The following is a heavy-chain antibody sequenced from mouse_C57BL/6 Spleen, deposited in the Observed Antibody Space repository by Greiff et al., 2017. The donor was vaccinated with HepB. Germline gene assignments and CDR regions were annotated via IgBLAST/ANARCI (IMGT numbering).Heavy chain of an antibody. CDR2: IDPETGGT. Sequence: QVQLQQSGAELVRPGASVKLSCKASGYTFTDYEMHWVKQTPVNGLEWIGAIDPETGGTAYNQKFKGKAILTADKSSSTAYIDLRSLTSEDSAVYYCTRKHFAFWGQGTLVTVSA. V-gene: IGHV1-15*01. CDR3: TRKHFAF. CDR1: GYTFTDYE. J-gene: IGHJ3*01.